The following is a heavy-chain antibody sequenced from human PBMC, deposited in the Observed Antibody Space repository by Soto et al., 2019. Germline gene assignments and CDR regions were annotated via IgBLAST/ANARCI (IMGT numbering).Heavy chain of an antibody. CDR2: ISSRGDT. Sequence: GGSLRLSCAASGFSFSTYSMNWVRQSPGKGLEWVSSISSRGDTYYADSVKGRFTISRDNAKNSVSLQMDSLRAEDAAVYYCAREETAWPLDYGLEVWGQGTTVNVSS. CDR3: AREETAWPLDYGLEV. V-gene: IGHV3-21*01. CDR1: GFSFSTYS. D-gene: IGHD2-21*02. J-gene: IGHJ6*01.